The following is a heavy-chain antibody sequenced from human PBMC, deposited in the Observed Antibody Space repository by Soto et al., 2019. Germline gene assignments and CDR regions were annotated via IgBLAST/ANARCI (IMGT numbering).Heavy chain of an antibody. CDR3: ARDRGWFGEVPFDY. CDR1: GFTFSSYW. D-gene: IGHD3-10*01. J-gene: IGHJ4*02. Sequence: PGGSLRLSCAASGFTFSSYWMHWVRQAPGKGLVWVSRINSDGSSTSYADSVKGRFTISRDNAKNTLYLQMNSQRVEDTAVYYCARDRGWFGEVPFDYWGQGTLVTVSS. V-gene: IGHV3-74*01. CDR2: INSDGSST.